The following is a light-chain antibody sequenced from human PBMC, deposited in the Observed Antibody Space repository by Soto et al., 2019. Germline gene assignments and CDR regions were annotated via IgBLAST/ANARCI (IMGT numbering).Light chain of an antibody. V-gene: IGKV3-20*01. J-gene: IGKJ1*01. CDR3: QQCGSSPWT. Sequence: EIVLAQSPGTLSLSPGERATLSCRASQGVSSYYLAWYQQKPGQAPRLLIYAASSRATGIPDRFSGSGSGTDFTLTISRMEPEDFAVYYCQQCGSSPWTFGQGTKGEIK. CDR1: QGVSSYY. CDR2: AAS.